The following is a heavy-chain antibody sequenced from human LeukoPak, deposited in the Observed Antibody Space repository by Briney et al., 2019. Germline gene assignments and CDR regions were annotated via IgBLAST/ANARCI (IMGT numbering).Heavy chain of an antibody. J-gene: IGHJ4*02. D-gene: IGHD3-9*01. V-gene: IGHV4-39*01. CDR3: XRHXXXLRXFDSLLYFDT. Sequence: SETLSLTCTVSGGSITSSLYYWAWIRQTQGGGLEWIGTIQYSGSTYYNPSLRSRVTISANTSKNQFSRRLNSVTAADRAVYNXXRHXXXLRXFDSLLYFDTWGQGTPGTVSS. CDR1: GGSITSSLYY. CDR2: IQYSGST.